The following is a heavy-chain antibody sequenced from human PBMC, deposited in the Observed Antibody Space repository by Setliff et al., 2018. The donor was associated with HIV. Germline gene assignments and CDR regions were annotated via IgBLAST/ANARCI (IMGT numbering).Heavy chain of an antibody. CDR3: ARSDSANWYVGY. CDR1: GYTFTSYW. J-gene: IGHJ4*02. Sequence: GESLKISCKGSGYTFTSYWIGWVRQMPGKGLEWMGIIYPGDSDTRYGPSFQGQVTISADKSINTAFLQWSSLKASDTAMFYCARSDSANWYVGYWGQGTLVTVSS. D-gene: IGHD1-1*01. CDR2: IYPGDSDT. V-gene: IGHV5-51*01.